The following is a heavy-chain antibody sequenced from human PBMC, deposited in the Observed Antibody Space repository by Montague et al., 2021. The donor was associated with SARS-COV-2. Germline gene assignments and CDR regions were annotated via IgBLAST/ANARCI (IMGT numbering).Heavy chain of an antibody. D-gene: IGHD6-19*01. CDR3: AILGALAGNSFDF. J-gene: IGHJ3*01. V-gene: IGHV4-59*02. CDR2: IIYTGGT. Sequence: SETLSLTCTVSSGSVNGHYLAWIRQPPGKGLECIAYIIYTGGTYYNPSLESRVSISVDTSKNQVALKVKSVTAADSAFYYCAILGALAGNSFDFWGPGTFVIVSS. CDR1: SGSVNGHY.